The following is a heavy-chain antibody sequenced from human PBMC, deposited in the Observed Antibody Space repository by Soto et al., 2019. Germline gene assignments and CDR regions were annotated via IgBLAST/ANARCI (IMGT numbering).Heavy chain of an antibody. CDR1: GFTFSSYG. D-gene: IGHD2-2*01. V-gene: IGHV3-33*01. CDR3: ARAGPPTMPGAWEGFDY. CDR2: IWYDGSNN. Sequence: QVQLVESGGGVVQPGRSLRLSCAASGFTFSSYGMHWVRQAPGKGLEWVAVIWYDGSNNYYADSVKGRFTISRDNSKNTLYLQMNSLRAEDTAVYYCARAGPPTMPGAWEGFDYWGQGTLVTVSS. J-gene: IGHJ4*02.